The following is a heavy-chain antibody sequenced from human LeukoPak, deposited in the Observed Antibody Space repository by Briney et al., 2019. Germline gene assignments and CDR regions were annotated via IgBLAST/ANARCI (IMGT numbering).Heavy chain of an antibody. D-gene: IGHD3-10*01. Sequence: GASVKVSCKASGYTFTSHFMHWVRQAPGQGLEWMGWINPNSGGTNYAQKFQGRVTMTRDTSISIAYMELSRLRSDDTAVYYCARAAQGINYYYYYMDVWGKGTTVTVSS. V-gene: IGHV1-2*02. CDR3: ARAAQGINYYYYYMDV. CDR2: INPNSGGT. J-gene: IGHJ6*03. CDR1: GYTFTSHF.